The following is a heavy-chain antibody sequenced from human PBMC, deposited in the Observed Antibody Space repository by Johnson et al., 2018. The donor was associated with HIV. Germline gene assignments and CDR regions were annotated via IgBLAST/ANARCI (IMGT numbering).Heavy chain of an antibody. CDR1: GFTFSSYA. D-gene: IGHD6-19*01. Sequence: QMLLVESGGGVVQPGRSLRLSCAASGFTFSSYAMHWVRQAPGKGLEWVAVISYDGSNKYYADSVKGRFTISRDNSKNTLYLQMNSLRPEDTAVYYCAKDLPSGWDGGDAFDIWGQGTMVIVSS. J-gene: IGHJ3*02. CDR3: AKDLPSGWDGGDAFDI. CDR2: ISYDGSNK. V-gene: IGHV3-30*04.